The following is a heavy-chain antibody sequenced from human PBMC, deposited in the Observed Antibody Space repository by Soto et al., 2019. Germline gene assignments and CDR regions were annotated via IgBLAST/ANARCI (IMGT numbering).Heavy chain of an antibody. J-gene: IGHJ6*02. Sequence: QVQLQESGPGLVKPSETLSLTCTVSGGSVSSGSYYWSWIRQPPGKGLEWIGYIYYTGSTDYNASLKSRVSISLDASNNQFSLNLNSVTAADTAVYYCARVGYDFWSGSGGDYHYYGVDVWGQGTTVTVSS. CDR1: GGSVSSGSYY. D-gene: IGHD3-3*01. V-gene: IGHV4-61*01. CDR3: ARVGYDFWSGSGGDYHYYGVDV. CDR2: IYYTGST.